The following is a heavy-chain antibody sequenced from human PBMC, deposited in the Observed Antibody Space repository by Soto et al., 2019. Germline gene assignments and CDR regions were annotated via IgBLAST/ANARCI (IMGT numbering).Heavy chain of an antibody. CDR3: AKGDNLGPKTGYAFDP. CDR1: GDSVSSNTAS. V-gene: IGHV6-1*01. J-gene: IGHJ5*02. CDR2: TYFRSKWYN. D-gene: IGHD5-12*01. Sequence: SQTLSLTCAVSGDSVSSNTASWNWIRQSPSRGLEWLGRTYFRSKWYNDYAVSVKSRIIINPDTSNNQFSLQLNSVTPEDTAVYFCAKGDNLGPKTGYAFDPWGQGIMVTVS.